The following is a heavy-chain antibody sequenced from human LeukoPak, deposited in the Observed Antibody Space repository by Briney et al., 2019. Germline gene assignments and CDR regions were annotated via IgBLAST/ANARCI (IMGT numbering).Heavy chain of an antibody. CDR3: AKSLLTTAAGTGRAFDI. V-gene: IGHV3-48*01. Sequence: GGSLRLSCAASGFTFSTYSMNWVRQAPGKGLEWVSYIRSTCSTITYSDAVKGRFTISRDNSKNTLFLQMNNLRAEDTAKYYCAKSLLTTAAGTGRAFDIWGQGTMVTVSS. D-gene: IGHD2/OR15-2a*01. J-gene: IGHJ3*02. CDR2: IRSTCSTI. CDR1: GFTFSTYS.